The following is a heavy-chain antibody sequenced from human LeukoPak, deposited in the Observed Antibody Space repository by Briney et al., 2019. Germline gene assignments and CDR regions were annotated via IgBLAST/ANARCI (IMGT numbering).Heavy chain of an antibody. D-gene: IGHD1-26*01. V-gene: IGHV4-4*02. Sequence: SGTLSLTCGVSGGSISGTNWWSWVRQPPGQGLEWIGEISLAGQTNYNPSLNGRVTMSLDKSSNQLSLHLTSVTAADTAAYFCSRESGPFCPFGYWGQGTLVIVSS. CDR1: GGSISGTNW. J-gene: IGHJ4*02. CDR3: SRESGPFCPFGY. CDR2: ISLAGQT.